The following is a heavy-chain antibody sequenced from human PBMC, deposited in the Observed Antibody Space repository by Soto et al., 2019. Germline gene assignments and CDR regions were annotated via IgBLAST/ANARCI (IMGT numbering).Heavy chain of an antibody. CDR2: IYYSGST. Sequence: PSETLSLTCTVSGGSISSYYWSWIRQPPGKGLEWIGYIYYSGSTNYNPSLKSRVTISVDTSKNQFSLKLSSVTAADTAVYYCEAIYFESNGYYGGKDYWGQGTPVTVSS. CDR3: EAIYFESNGYYGGKDY. CDR1: GGSISSYY. V-gene: IGHV4-59*12. J-gene: IGHJ4*02. D-gene: IGHD3-22*01.